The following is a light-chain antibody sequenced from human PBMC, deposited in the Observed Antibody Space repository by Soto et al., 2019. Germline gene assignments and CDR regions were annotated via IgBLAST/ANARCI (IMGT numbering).Light chain of an antibody. J-gene: IGLJ1*01. Sequence: SYELTQPPSVSVAPGQTATITCGGENIGAKNVHWYQQRPGQAPFLVIYDDGDRPSGIPERFSGSKSGTSASLAISGLRSEDEADYYCAAWDDSLSGYVFGTGTKLTVL. V-gene: IGLV3-21*02. CDR2: DDG. CDR3: AAWDDSLSGYV. CDR1: NIGAKN.